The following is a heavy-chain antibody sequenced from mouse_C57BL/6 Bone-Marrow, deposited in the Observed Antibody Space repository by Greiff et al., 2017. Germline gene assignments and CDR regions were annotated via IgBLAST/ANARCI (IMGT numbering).Heavy chain of an antibody. V-gene: IGHV1-64*01. Sequence: QVQLQQSGAELVKPGASVKLSCKASGYTFTSYWMHWVKQRPGQGLEWIGMIHPNSGSTNYNEKFKSKATLTVDKSSSTAYMQLSSLTSEDSAVXYCARDYYGLFDYWGQGTTLTVSS. CDR1: GYTFTSYW. CDR3: ARDYYGLFDY. J-gene: IGHJ2*01. D-gene: IGHD1-2*01. CDR2: IHPNSGST.